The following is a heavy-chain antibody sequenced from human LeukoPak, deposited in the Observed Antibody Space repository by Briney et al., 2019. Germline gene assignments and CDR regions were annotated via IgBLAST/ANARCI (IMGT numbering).Heavy chain of an antibody. V-gene: IGHV4-4*02. Sequence: SGTLSLTCAVSGDSISGSNWWSWVRQTPGKGLEWIGEIYHSGRTNYNPSLKSRVTISVDTSKNQFSLNLRSVTAADAAVYYCARDSGGGGIPYFHYWGQGTLVTVSS. CDR1: GDSISGSNW. CDR2: IYHSGRT. CDR3: ARDSGGGGIPYFHY. D-gene: IGHD2-15*01. J-gene: IGHJ4*02.